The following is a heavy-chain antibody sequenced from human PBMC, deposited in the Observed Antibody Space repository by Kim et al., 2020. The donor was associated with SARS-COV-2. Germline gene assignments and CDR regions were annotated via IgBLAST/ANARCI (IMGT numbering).Heavy chain of an antibody. CDR3: ARRGGPYYDFWSGTKNPNWFDP. D-gene: IGHD3-3*01. Sequence: SETLSLTCAVYGGSFSGYYWSWIRQPPRKGLEWIGEINHSGSTNYNPSLKTRVTISVDTSKNQFSLKLSSVTDADTAVYYCARRGGPYYDFWSGTKNPNWFDPWGQGTLVTVSS. J-gene: IGHJ5*02. CDR1: GGSFSGYY. V-gene: IGHV4-34*01. CDR2: INHSGST.